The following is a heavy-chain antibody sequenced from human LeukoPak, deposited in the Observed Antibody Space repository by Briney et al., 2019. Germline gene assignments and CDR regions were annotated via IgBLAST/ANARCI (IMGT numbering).Heavy chain of an antibody. CDR2: IYYSGST. CDR1: GGSISSGDYY. J-gene: IGHJ4*02. V-gene: IGHV4-30-4*08. CDR3: AREGITIFGVVIGFDY. Sequence: SQTLSLTCTVSGGSISSGDYYWSWIRQPPGKGLEWIGYIYYSGSTYYNPSLKSRVTISVDTSKNQFSLKLSSVTAADTAVYYCAREGITIFGVVIGFDYWGQGTLVTVSS. D-gene: IGHD3-3*01.